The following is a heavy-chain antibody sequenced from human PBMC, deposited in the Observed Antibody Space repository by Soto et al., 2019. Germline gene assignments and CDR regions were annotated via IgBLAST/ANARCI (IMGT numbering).Heavy chain of an antibody. CDR3: ASRLDYYGSGSSNLFDY. V-gene: IGHV1-69*02. D-gene: IGHD3-10*01. J-gene: IGHJ4*02. Sequence: SVKVSCKASGGTFSSYTISWVRQAPGQGLEWMGRIIPILGIANYAQKFQGRVTITADKSTSTAYMELSSLRSEDTAVYYCASRLDYYGSGSSNLFDYWGQGTLVTVSS. CDR1: GGTFSSYT. CDR2: IIPILGIA.